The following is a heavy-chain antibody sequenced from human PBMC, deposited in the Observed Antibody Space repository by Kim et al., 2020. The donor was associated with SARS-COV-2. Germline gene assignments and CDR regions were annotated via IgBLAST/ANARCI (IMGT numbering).Heavy chain of an antibody. CDR3: ARLKGWIQLWFFDY. J-gene: IGHJ4*01. CDR2: IYYSGCT. D-gene: IGHD5-18*01. Sequence: SETLSLTCTVSGGSISSSSYYWGWIRQPPGKGLEWIGSIYYSGCTYYNPSLKSRVTISVDTSKNQFSLKLSSVTAADTAVYYCARLKGWIQLWFFDYWG. V-gene: IGHV4-39*01. CDR1: GGSISSSSYY.